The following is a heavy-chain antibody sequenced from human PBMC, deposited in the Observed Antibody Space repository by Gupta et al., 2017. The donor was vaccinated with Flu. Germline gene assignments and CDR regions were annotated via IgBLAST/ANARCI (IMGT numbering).Heavy chain of an antibody. CDR2: IGGSGGST. D-gene: IGHD3-3*01. CDR1: GFTFSSFA. J-gene: IGHJ6*02. V-gene: IGHV3-23*01. CDR3: ATKRITIFGVERSYYYGMDV. Sequence: EVQLLESRGGLVQPGGSLRLSCAASGFTFSSFAISWVRQAPGKGLEWFSAIGGSGGSTYYADSVKGRFTISRDNSKNTLYLQMNSLRAEDTAVYYCATKRITIFGVERSYYYGMDVWGQGTTVTVSS.